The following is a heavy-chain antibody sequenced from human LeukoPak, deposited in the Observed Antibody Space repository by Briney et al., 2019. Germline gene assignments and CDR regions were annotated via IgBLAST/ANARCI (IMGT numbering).Heavy chain of an antibody. Sequence: SETLSLTCTVSGGSISSSSYYWGWIRQPPGKGLEWIGSIYYSGSTYYNPSLKSRVAISVDTSKNHFSLKVNSVTAADTAVYYCARVNADSSSWPFDYWGQGTLVTVSS. D-gene: IGHD6-13*01. CDR3: ARVNADSSSWPFDY. CDR2: IYYSGST. J-gene: IGHJ4*02. CDR1: GGSISSSSYY. V-gene: IGHV4-39*02.